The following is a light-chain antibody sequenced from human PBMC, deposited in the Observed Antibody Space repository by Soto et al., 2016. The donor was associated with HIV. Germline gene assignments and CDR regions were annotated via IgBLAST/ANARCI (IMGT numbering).Light chain of an antibody. CDR3: QVWDSSSDHVV. CDR1: NIDSKS. CDR2: DDS. V-gene: IGLV3-21*03. J-gene: IGLJ2*01. Sequence: SYVLTQPPSVSVAPGKTAMITCEGNNIDSKSVHWYQQRPGQAPVLVVYDDSDRPSGIPERFSGSNSGNTATLTINRVEAGDEADYYCQVWDSSSDHVVFGRRDQADRP.